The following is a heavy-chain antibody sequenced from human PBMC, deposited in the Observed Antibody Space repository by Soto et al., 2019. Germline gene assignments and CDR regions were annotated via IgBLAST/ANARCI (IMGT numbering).Heavy chain of an antibody. CDR2: INSDGSST. CDR1: GFTFSSYW. D-gene: IGHD5-12*01. J-gene: IGHJ4*02. CDR3: TRGIWEMATIRPENY. Sequence: GGSLRLSCAASGFTFSSYWMHWVRQAPGKGLVWVSRINSDGSSTSYADSVKGRFTISRDNAKNTLYLQMNSLRAEDTAVYYCTRGIWEMATIRPENYWGQGTQVTVSS. V-gene: IGHV3-74*01.